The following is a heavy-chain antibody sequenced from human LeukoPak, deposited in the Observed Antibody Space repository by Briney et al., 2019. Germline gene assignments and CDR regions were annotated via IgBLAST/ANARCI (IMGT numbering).Heavy chain of an antibody. CDR1: GYTFTGYY. Sequence: GASVTVSCTASGYTFTGYYMHWVRQAPGQGLEWMGWINPNSGGTNYAQKFQGRVTMTRDTSISTAYMELSRLRSDDTAVYYCASIGGYCSGGSCYPLGMDVWGQGTTVTVSS. CDR2: INPNSGGT. CDR3: ASIGGYCSGGSCYPLGMDV. V-gene: IGHV1-2*02. J-gene: IGHJ6*02. D-gene: IGHD2-15*01.